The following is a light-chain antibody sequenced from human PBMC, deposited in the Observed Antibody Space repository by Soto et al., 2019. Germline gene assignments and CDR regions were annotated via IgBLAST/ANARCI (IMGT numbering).Light chain of an antibody. CDR2: GAS. J-gene: IGKJ4*01. CDR3: QQCVSWPPLT. CDR1: QSVNLN. V-gene: IGKV3-15*01. Sequence: EIVMTQSPATLPMSPGETATLSCRASQSVNLNLAWYQQKPGQAPRLLIYGASIRATGIPARFSGSGAGTEFTLTINSLQSEDSAVYYCQQCVSWPPLTFGGGTTVEIK.